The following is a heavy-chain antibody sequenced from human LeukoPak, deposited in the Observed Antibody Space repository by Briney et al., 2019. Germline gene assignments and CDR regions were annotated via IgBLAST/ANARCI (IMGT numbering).Heavy chain of an antibody. CDR3: ARGRDSSGYYRQSRGAALDY. CDR1: GPSLSISSYY. Sequence: SETLSLTCTVSGPSLSISSYYWGWLRQPPGKGLEGFASIYYSRSIYYNPSLKSRVTISVDTSKNQFSLKLSSVTAADTAVYYCARGRDSSGYYRQSRGAALDYWGQGTLVTVSS. CDR2: IYYSRSI. V-gene: IGHV4-39*01. J-gene: IGHJ4*02. D-gene: IGHD3-22*01.